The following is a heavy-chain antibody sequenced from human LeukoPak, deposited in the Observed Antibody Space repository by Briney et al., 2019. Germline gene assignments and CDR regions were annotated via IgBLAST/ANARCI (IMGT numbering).Heavy chain of an antibody. V-gene: IGHV3-23*01. CDR3: AKGQLWFGEFSYFDY. CDR2: ISGSGGST. D-gene: IGHD3-10*01. CDR1: GFTFSSYD. Sequence: GGSLRLSCEASGFTFSSYDMNCVRQAPGKGLEWVSVISGSGGSTDYADSVKGRFSISRDNSKNTLYLQMNSLRAEDTAVYYCAKGQLWFGEFSYFDYWGQGTLVTVSS. J-gene: IGHJ4*02.